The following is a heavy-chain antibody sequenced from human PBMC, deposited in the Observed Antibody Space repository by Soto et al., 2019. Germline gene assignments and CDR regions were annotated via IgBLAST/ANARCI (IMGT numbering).Heavy chain of an antibody. Sequence: SETLSLTCAVYGGSFSGYYWSWIRQPPGKGLEWIGEINHSGSTNYNPSLKSRFTISRDNAKNSLYLQMNSLRAEDTAFYYCVKDKGSYSSSAIFEYWGQGTLVTVSS. V-gene: IGHV4-34*10. D-gene: IGHD6-6*01. J-gene: IGHJ4*02. CDR1: GGSFSGYY. CDR2: INHSGST. CDR3: VKDKGSYSSSAIFEY.